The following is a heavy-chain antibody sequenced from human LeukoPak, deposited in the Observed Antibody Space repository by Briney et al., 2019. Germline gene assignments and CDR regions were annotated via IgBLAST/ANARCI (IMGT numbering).Heavy chain of an antibody. Sequence: GGSRRLSCAASGFTVSSDYITWVRQAPGKGLQWVSVIYSGGTTYYADSVKGRFTISRDNSKNTVFLQMNSLRAEDTAVYYCASGTRDRSGYYYPLRYWGQGTLVTVSS. V-gene: IGHV3-66*01. CDR1: GFTVSSDY. CDR2: IYSGGTT. CDR3: ASGTRDRSGYYYPLRY. D-gene: IGHD3-22*01. J-gene: IGHJ4*02.